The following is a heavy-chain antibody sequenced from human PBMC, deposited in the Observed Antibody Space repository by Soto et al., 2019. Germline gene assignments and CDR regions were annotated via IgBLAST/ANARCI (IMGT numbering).Heavy chain of an antibody. D-gene: IGHD3-10*01. J-gene: IGHJ6*02. CDR1: GYSFTTYW. V-gene: IGHV5-10-1*01. CDR2: IDPTDSYT. Sequence: GESLKISCQGSGYSFTTYWISWVRQMPGKGLECMGRIDPTDSYTDYSPSFEGHVTMSVDRSINTAYLEWSSLKASDTAMYYCAGGGVRGVITRTRDYYGMDVWGQGTTVTVSS. CDR3: AGGGVRGVITRTRDYYGMDV.